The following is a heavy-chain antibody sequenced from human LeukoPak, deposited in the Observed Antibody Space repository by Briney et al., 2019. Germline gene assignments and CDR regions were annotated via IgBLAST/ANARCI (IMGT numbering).Heavy chain of an antibody. CDR1: GFTFSSYA. CDR3: VKDDHGDSPD. V-gene: IGHV3-64D*09. J-gene: IGHJ4*02. D-gene: IGHD4-17*01. Sequence: GGSPRLSCSASGFTFSSYAMHWVRQAPGKGLEYVSGIRSSGGTTYYADSVKVRFTISRDNSKNTLYLQMSSLRLEDTAVYYCVKDDHGDSPDWGQETLVTVSS. CDR2: IRSSGGTT.